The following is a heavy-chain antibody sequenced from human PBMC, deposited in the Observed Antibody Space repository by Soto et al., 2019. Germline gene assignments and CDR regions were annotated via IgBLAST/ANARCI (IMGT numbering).Heavy chain of an antibody. CDR1: GFTFSSYA. CDR3: ARDPRYKLELAWFDP. V-gene: IGHV3-30-3*01. Sequence: QVQLVESGGGVVQPGRSLRLSCAASGFTFSSYAMHWVRQAPGKGLEWVAVISYDGSNKYYADSVKGRFTISRDNSKNTLYLQRNSRRAEDTAVYYCARDPRYKLELAWFDPWGQGTLVTVSS. D-gene: IGHD1-7*01. J-gene: IGHJ5*02. CDR2: ISYDGSNK.